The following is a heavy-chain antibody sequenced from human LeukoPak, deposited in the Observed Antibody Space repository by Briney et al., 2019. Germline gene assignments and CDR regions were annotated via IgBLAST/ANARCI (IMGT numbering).Heavy chain of an antibody. Sequence: ASVKVSCKASGYTFTSYYMHWVRRAPGQGLEWMGIINPSGGSTNYAQKFQGRVTMTRDTSTSTVYMKLSSLRSEDTAVYYCASSYYGSGSRPSYFDYWGQGTLVTVSS. CDR2: INPSGGST. D-gene: IGHD3-10*01. CDR1: GYTFTSYY. J-gene: IGHJ4*02. V-gene: IGHV1-46*01. CDR3: ASSYYGSGSRPSYFDY.